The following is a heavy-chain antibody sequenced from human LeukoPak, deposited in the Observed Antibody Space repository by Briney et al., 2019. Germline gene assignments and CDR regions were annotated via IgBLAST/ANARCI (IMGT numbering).Heavy chain of an antibody. CDR3: ARSNPSSGSALDY. D-gene: IGHD6-19*01. Sequence: ASVKVSCKASGYTFTSYDINWVRQATGQGLEWMGWMNPNSGNTGYAQKFQGRVTMTTDTSTSTAYMELRSLRSDDTAVYYCARSNPSSGSALDYWGQGTLVTVSS. J-gene: IGHJ4*02. CDR1: GYTFTSYD. CDR2: MNPNSGNT. V-gene: IGHV1-8*01.